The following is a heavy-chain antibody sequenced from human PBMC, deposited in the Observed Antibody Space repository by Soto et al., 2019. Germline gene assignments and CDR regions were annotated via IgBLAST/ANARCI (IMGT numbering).Heavy chain of an antibody. CDR3: ARGVSGRYYYYYYMDV. D-gene: IGHD6-19*01. J-gene: IGHJ6*03. CDR1: GFTFNSYD. Sequence: GGSLRLSCAASGFTFNSYDMHWVRQATGKGLEWVSAIGTAGDTYYPGSVKGRFTISRENAKNSLYLQMNSLRAGDTAVYYCARGVSGRYYYYYYMDVWGKGTTVTVSS. V-gene: IGHV3-13*01. CDR2: IGTAGDT.